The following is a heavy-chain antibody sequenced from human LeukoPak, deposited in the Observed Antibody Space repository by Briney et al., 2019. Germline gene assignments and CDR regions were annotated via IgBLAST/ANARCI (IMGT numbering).Heavy chain of an antibody. V-gene: IGHV3-23*01. Sequence: GGSLRLSCAASGFAFSSYVMTWVRQAPGKGLEWVSRISDSGDSTYYADSVRGRFTISRDNSKNTLYLQMNSLRAEDTAVYSCAKGEVYFDIWGQGTTVTVSS. J-gene: IGHJ3*02. CDR1: GFAFSSYV. CDR3: AKGEVYFDI. CDR2: ISDSGDST.